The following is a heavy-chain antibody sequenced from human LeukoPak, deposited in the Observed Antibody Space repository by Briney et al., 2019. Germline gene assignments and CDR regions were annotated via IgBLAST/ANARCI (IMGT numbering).Heavy chain of an antibody. CDR2: IYYSGNI. CDR3: ARVAPDDSAFDY. D-gene: IGHD2-21*02. J-gene: IGHJ4*02. CDR1: GGSISSGGYY. V-gene: IGHV4-31*03. Sequence: SQSLSLTCTVSGGSISSGGYYWSWIREHPGKGLEWIGYIYYSGNIYYDPSLKSRATISVDTSKKQFSLMLSSVTAADTAVYYCARVAPDDSAFDYWGQGALVTVSS.